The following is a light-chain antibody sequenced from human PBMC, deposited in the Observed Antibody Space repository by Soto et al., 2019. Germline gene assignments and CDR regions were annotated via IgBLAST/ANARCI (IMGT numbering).Light chain of an antibody. CDR3: QRYSSSPQT. CDR2: GSS. Sequence: EVVLTQSPGTLSLSPGEGATLSCRASHTIGSYLAWYQQKPGQAPRLLIYGSSTRATGIPDRFSGSGSGTEFTLTISSLEPEDFAVYYCQRYSSSPQTFGQGTKVEIK. CDR1: HTIGSY. J-gene: IGKJ1*01. V-gene: IGKV3-20*01.